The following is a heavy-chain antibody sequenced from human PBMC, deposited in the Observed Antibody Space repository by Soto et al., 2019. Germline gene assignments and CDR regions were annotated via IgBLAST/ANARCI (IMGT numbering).Heavy chain of an antibody. CDR2: IFSNDEK. V-gene: IGHV2-26*01. D-gene: IGHD3-22*01. CDR1: GFSLSNARMG. J-gene: IGHJ6*02. Sequence: SGPTLVNPPETLTLTCTVSGFSLSNARMGVSWIRQPPGKALEWLAHIFSNDEKSYSTSLKSRLTISKDTSKSQVVLTMTNMDPVDTATYYCARIRPNYDSSGYRMDVWGQGTTVTVSS. CDR3: ARIRPNYDSSGYRMDV.